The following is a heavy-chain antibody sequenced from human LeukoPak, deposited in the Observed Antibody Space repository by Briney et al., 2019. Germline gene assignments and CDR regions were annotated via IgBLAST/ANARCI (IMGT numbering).Heavy chain of an antibody. CDR3: AKGDYSGSYYYFDY. J-gene: IGHJ4*01. CDR2: ISGSGGST. D-gene: IGHD1-26*01. CDR1: GFTFSSYA. V-gene: IGHV3-23*01. Sequence: GGSLRLSCAASGFTFSSYAMSWVRQAPGKGLEWVSAISGSGGSTYYADSVKGRFTISRDNSKNTLYLQMNSLRAEDTAVYYCAKGDYSGSYYYFDYWGQEPWSPSPQ.